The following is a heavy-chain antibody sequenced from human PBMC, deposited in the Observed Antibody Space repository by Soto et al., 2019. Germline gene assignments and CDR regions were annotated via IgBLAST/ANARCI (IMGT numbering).Heavy chain of an antibody. V-gene: IGHV6-1*01. CDR3: VRLIGNSWLDS. CDR2: TYYRSRWYF. J-gene: IGHJ5*01. D-gene: IGHD3-22*01. Sequence: SQTLSLTCDISGDSVSTNTATWDWIRQSPSRGLEWLGRTYYRSRWYFDYAVSVKSRITISPDISNNQVSLQLTSVTPDDTAISYCVRLIGNSWLDSWGQGTLVTVSS. CDR1: GDSVSTNTAT.